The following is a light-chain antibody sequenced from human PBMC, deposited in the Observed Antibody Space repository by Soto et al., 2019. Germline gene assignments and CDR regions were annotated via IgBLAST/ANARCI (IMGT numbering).Light chain of an antibody. CDR1: QSVLYRSNNKNY. Sequence: DIVMTQSQDSLAVSLGERATINCKSSQSVLYRSNNKNYLAWYQQKPGQPPKLLFYWASTRESGVPDRFSGSGSGTDFTLNISRLQAEDVAVYYCQQYYSTPLTFGGGTKVEIK. CDR3: QQYYSTPLT. CDR2: WAS. V-gene: IGKV4-1*01. J-gene: IGKJ4*01.